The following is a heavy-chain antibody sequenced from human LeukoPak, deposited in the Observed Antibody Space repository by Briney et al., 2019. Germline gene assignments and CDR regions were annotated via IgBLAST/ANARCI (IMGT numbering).Heavy chain of an antibody. CDR3: ARRAEMAPAYYYNYMDV. Sequence: GESLKISCKGSGYSFSSYWIVWVRQMPGKGLEWMGIINPGGSDTRYSPSFQGQVTISADKSINTAYLQWSSLKASDTAMYYCARRAEMAPAYYYNYMDVWGKGTTVTVSS. J-gene: IGHJ6*03. CDR2: INPGGSDT. D-gene: IGHD5-24*01. CDR1: GYSFSSYW. V-gene: IGHV5-51*01.